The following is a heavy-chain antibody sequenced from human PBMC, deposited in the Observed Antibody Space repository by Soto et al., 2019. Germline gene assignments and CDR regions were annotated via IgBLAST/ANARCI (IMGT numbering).Heavy chain of an antibody. CDR2: IYWDDDK. Sequence: SGPTLVNTTQTLTLTCTFSGFSLSTSGVGVGWIRQPPGKALEWLALIYWDDDKRYSPSLKSRLTITKDTSKNQVVPTMTNMDPVDTATYYCAHSLSLSVVNKEYFQHWGQGTLVTVSS. J-gene: IGHJ1*01. CDR3: AHSLSLSVVNKEYFQH. CDR1: GFSLSTSGVG. D-gene: IGHD3-22*01. V-gene: IGHV2-5*02.